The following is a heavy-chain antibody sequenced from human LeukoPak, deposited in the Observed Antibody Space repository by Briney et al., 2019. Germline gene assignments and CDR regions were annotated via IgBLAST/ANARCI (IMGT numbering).Heavy chain of an antibody. CDR1: GFTFDDYA. Sequence: GGSLRLSCAASGFTFDDYAMHWVRQAPGKGLEWVSGITWNSGGIGYADSAKGRFTISRDNARNSLYLQMNSLRPEDTALYYCAILVATGKNFDYWGQGTLVTVSS. J-gene: IGHJ4*02. V-gene: IGHV3-9*01. D-gene: IGHD6-13*01. CDR2: ITWNSGGI. CDR3: AILVATGKNFDY.